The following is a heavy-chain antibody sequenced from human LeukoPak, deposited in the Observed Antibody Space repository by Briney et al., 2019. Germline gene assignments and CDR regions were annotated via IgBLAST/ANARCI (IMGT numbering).Heavy chain of an antibody. J-gene: IGHJ4*02. V-gene: IGHV3-53*01. CDR2: IYNGGST. CDR3: ARSPTGSGWYYFDY. CDR1: ELTLSSNY. D-gene: IGHD6-19*01. Sequence: GGSLRLSCAASELTLSSNYMSWIRQAPGRGLEWVSFIYNGGSTYYADSVRGRFIISRDNSKNTLYLQMNSLRAEDTAVYCCARSPTGSGWYYFDYWGQGTLVTVSS.